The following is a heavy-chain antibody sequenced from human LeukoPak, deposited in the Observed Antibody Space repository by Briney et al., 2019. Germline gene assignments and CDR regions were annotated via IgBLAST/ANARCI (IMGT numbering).Heavy chain of an antibody. CDR3: ARSPSGVTKPLDAFDI. CDR2: ISRSSSYI. J-gene: IGHJ3*02. D-gene: IGHD4-17*01. V-gene: IGHV3-21*01. Sequence: GGSLRLSCAASGFTFSSYTMNWVRQAPGKGLEWVSSISRSSSYIYYADSVKGRFAISRDNAKNSLYLQMNSLRAEDTAVYYCARSPSGVTKPLDAFDIWGQGTMVTVSS. CDR1: GFTFSSYT.